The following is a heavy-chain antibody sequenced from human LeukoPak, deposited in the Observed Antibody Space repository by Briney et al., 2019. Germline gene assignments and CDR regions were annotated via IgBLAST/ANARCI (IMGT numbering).Heavy chain of an antibody. CDR1: GFTFSDYT. J-gene: IGHJ6*04. V-gene: IGHV3-48*04. D-gene: IGHD2-2*01. CDR2: ISSSGTTK. Sequence: GGSLRLSCAASGFTFSDYTMNWVRQAPGKGLEWISYISSSGTTKNYADSVKGRFTISRDNAKNSLYLQMNSLRAEDTAVYYCAREQYEMDVWGKGTTVTVSS. CDR3: AREQYEMDV.